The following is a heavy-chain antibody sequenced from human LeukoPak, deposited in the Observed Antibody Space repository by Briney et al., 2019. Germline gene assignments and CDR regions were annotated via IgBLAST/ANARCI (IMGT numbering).Heavy chain of an antibody. Sequence: GGSLRLSCAASGFTFSSFDMHWVRQPTGQGLEWVSTIGTASDTYYPGSVEGRFTLSRDNAKNSLYLQMNSLTAGDTAVYYCARGLPRGKYYYRDVWGKGTTVTVSS. V-gene: IGHV3-13*01. CDR2: IGTASDT. J-gene: IGHJ6*03. CDR1: GFTFSSFD. D-gene: IGHD1-1*01. CDR3: ARGLPRGKYYYRDV.